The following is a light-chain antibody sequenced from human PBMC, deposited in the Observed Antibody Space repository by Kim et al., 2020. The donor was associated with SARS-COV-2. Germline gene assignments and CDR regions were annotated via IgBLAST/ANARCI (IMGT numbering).Light chain of an antibody. CDR2: GAS. J-gene: IGKJ1*01. V-gene: IGKV3-15*01. CDR1: QSISSN. CDR3: QQYNNWPPWT. Sequence: CQGERATLSCRTSQSISSNLAWYQQKPGQAPRLLIYGASTRATGFPARFSGTGSGTEFTLTISSLQSEDYAVYYCQQYNNWPPWTFGQGTKVDIK.